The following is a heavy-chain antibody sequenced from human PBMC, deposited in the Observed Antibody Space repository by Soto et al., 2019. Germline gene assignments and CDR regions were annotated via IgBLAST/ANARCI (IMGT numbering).Heavy chain of an antibody. D-gene: IGHD3-10*01. CDR2: IYHNGIT. Sequence: QLQLQESGPGLVKPSQTLSLTCAVSGASISRGGSSWSWIRQAPGTGLEWIGYIYHNGITNYNPSLKSRVTISVDKSQNQFSLSLNFVTAADMAVYYCARGLAVRGSYGLDVWGQGTTVTVSS. CDR3: ARGLAVRGSYGLDV. J-gene: IGHJ6*02. V-gene: IGHV4-30-2*01. CDR1: GASISRGGSS.